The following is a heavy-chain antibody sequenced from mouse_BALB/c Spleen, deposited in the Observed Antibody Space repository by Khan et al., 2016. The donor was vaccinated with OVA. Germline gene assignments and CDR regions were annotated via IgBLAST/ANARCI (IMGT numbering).Heavy chain of an antibody. D-gene: IGHD2-14*01. V-gene: IGHV1-4*01. CDR2: INPSNGYT. J-gene: IGHJ3*01. CDR1: GYTFTTYT. CDR3: AREGAYYRSDGWFSY. Sequence: VKLMESGAELARPGASVKMSCKASGYTFTTYTMHWVTQRPGQGLEWIGYINPSNGYTNYNQKFKDKSTLTADKSSSTAYMQLSSLTSDYSAVYYCAREGAYYRSDGWFSYWGQGTLVTVSA.